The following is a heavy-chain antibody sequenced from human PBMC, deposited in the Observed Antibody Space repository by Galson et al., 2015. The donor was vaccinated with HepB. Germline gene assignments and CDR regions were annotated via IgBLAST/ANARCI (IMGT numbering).Heavy chain of an antibody. J-gene: IGHJ4*02. V-gene: IGHV1-24*01. CDR3: ATVVAAAGRPPQYYFDY. D-gene: IGHD6-13*01. Sequence: SVKVSCKVSGYTLTELSMHWVRQAPGKGLEWMGGFDPEDGETIYAQKFQGRVTMTEDTSTDTAYMELSSLRSEDTAVYYCATVVAAAGRPPQYYFDYWGQGTLVTVSS. CDR2: FDPEDGET. CDR1: GYTLTELS.